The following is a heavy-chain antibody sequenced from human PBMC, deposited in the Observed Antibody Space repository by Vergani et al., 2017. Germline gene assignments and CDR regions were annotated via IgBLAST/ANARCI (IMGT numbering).Heavy chain of an antibody. CDR1: GGSFSGYY. CDR2: INHRGST. V-gene: IGHV4-34*01. J-gene: IGHJ4*01. Sequence: QVQLQQWGAGLLKPSETLSLTCAVYGGSFSGYYWSWIRQPPGKGLEWIGEINHRGSTNYNPSLKSRVTIPVDTSKNQFSLKLSSVTAADTAGYYCARGKIGYFDYGGQGTLVAVSS. CDR3: ARGKIGYFDY. D-gene: IGHD3-22*01.